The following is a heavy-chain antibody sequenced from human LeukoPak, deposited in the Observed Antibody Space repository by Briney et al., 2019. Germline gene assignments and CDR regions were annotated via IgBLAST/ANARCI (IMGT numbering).Heavy chain of an antibody. D-gene: IGHD4-23*01. Sequence: GGSLRLACTACGFSFSGHWMNWVRQAPGKGLVWISRIASDGSSTTYADSVRGRFSISRDNAKNTLYLQMNSLRVEDTAVYYCARGRPHGNDYWGQGTLVTVSS. CDR1: GFSFSGHW. CDR3: ARGRPHGNDY. CDR2: IASDGSST. J-gene: IGHJ4*02. V-gene: IGHV3-74*01.